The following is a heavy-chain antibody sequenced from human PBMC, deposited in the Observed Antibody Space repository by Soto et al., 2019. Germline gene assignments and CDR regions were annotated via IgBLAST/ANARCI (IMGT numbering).Heavy chain of an antibody. CDR1: GGSFSGYY. CDR2: INHSGST. V-gene: IGHV4-34*01. D-gene: IGHD3-22*01. Sequence: QVQLQQWGAGLLKPSETLSLTCAVYGGSFSGYYWSWIRQPPGKGLEWIGEINHSGSTNYNPSLKSRVTISVDTSKNQFSLKLSSVTAADTDVYYCARNSRVRWYYFDYWGQGTLVTVSS. J-gene: IGHJ4*02. CDR3: ARNSRVRWYYFDY.